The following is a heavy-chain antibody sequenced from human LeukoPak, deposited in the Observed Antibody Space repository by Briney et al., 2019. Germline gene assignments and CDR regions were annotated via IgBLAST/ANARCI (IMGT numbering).Heavy chain of an antibody. CDR2: IWYDGSNK. Sequence: QPGGSLRLSCAASGFTFSSYAMSWVRQAPGKGLEWVAVIWYDGSNKYYADSVKGRFTISRDNSKNTLYLQMNSLRAEDTAVYYCARDRGYSSSYFQHWGQGTLVTVSS. V-gene: IGHV3-33*08. J-gene: IGHJ1*01. CDR1: GFTFSSYA. D-gene: IGHD6-6*01. CDR3: ARDRGYSSSYFQH.